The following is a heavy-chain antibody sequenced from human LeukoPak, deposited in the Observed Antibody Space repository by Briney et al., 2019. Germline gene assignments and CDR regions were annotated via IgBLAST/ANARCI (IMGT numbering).Heavy chain of an antibody. Sequence: GGSLRLSCLASGFTFDDYAMHWLRQAPGKALEWVSGLSWNSGSIGYADSVKGRFTISRDNAKNSLYLQMNSLRAEDTALYYCAKDIATGNRLYYFDYWGQGTLVTVSS. D-gene: IGHD1-14*01. CDR1: GFTFDDYA. J-gene: IGHJ4*02. CDR3: AKDIATGNRLYYFDY. V-gene: IGHV3-9*01. CDR2: LSWNSGSI.